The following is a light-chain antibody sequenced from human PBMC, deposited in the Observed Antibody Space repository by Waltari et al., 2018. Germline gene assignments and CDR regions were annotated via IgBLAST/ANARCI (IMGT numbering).Light chain of an antibody. CDR2: EVI. CDR3: CSYAGSGTYV. V-gene: IGLV2-23*02. Sequence: QSALTQPASVSGTPGQSLTISCTGTNSDVGNFNLVSWYQHHPGEAPKLMICEVIKRPSGVSNRFSGSKSGNTASLTISGLQAEDEADYYCCSYAGSGTYVFGTGTKVTVL. J-gene: IGLJ1*01. CDR1: NSDVGNFNL.